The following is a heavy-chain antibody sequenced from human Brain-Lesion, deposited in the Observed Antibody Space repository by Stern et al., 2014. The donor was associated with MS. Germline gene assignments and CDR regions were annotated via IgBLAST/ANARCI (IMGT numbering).Heavy chain of an antibody. D-gene: IGHD5-24*01. CDR1: GDTFTGNY. CDR2: IKHYRGDT. CDR3: ARVNQARSYNYWFFDI. Sequence: QDQLVQSGAEVKTPGASVKVSCKASGDTFTGNYIHWGRQAPGRGLEWMGWIKHYRGDTNYAQKFQCWVTITTGKSINTAYLELSRMSSDDTATYYCARVNQARSYNYWFFDIWGRGTLVTVSS. J-gene: IGHJ2*01. V-gene: IGHV1-2*04.